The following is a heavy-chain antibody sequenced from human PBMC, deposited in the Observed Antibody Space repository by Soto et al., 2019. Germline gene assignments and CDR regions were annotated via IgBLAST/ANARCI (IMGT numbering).Heavy chain of an antibody. CDR3: ARDGGRYCSSTSCYIHYGMDV. J-gene: IGHJ6*02. CDR2: IYYSGST. Sequence: PSETLSLTCTVSGGSISSYYWSWIRQPPGKGLEWIGYIYYSGSTNYNPSLKSRVTISVDTSKNQFSLKLSSVTAADTAVYYCARDGGRYCSSTSCYIHYGMDVWGQGTTVTVSS. CDR1: GGSISSYY. D-gene: IGHD2-2*02. V-gene: IGHV4-59*01.